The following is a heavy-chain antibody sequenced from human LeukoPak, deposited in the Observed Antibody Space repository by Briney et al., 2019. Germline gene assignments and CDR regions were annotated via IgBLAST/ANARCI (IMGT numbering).Heavy chain of an antibody. CDR3: ARHRPYGEWELLPYYYYYMDV. Sequence: SETLSLTCAVYGGSFSGYYWSWIRQPPGKGLEWIGEINHSGSTNYNPSLKSRVTISVDTSKNQFSLKLSSVTAADTAVYYCARHRPYGEWELLPYYYYYMDVWGKGTTVTISS. V-gene: IGHV4-34*01. CDR1: GGSFSGYY. CDR2: INHSGST. J-gene: IGHJ6*03. D-gene: IGHD1-26*01.